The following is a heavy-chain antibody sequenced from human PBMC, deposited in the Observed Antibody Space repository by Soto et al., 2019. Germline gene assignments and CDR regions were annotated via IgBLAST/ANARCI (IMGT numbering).Heavy chain of an antibody. D-gene: IGHD2-15*01. J-gene: IGHJ4*02. CDR2: IYYSGST. CDR1: GGSISSYY. Sequence: SETLSLTCTVSGGSISSYYWSWVRQPPGKGLQWIGYIYYSGSTYYNPSLKGRATISADTSKNQFSLRLTSVTAADTAVYYCASEGPGGFRFDYWGQGILVTVSS. V-gene: IGHV4-59*01. CDR3: ASEGPGGFRFDY.